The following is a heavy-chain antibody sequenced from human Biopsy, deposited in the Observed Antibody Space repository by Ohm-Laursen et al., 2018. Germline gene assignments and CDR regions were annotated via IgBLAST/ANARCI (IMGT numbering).Heavy chain of an antibody. CDR2: IYYSGST. J-gene: IGHJ6*02. V-gene: IGHV4-59*01. D-gene: IGHD2/OR15-2a*01. Sequence: GTLSLTCTVSGGSISSDYWNWIRQPPGKGLEWIGSIYYSGSTYYNPSLKSRVTISVDTSKNQFSLRLNSVTAADTAVYYCARATNSTGWPYYYFYGMDVWGQGTTVTVSS. CDR3: ARATNSTGWPYYYFYGMDV. CDR1: GGSISSDY.